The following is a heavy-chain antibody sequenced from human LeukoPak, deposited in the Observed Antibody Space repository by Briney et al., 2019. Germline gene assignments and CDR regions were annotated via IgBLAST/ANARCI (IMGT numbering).Heavy chain of an antibody. V-gene: IGHV4-34*01. CDR1: GGSFSGYV. CDR3: ARGQWLDNY. Sequence: PSETLSLTCAVYGGSFSGYVWSWIRQPPGKGLEWIGEINHSGGTNYNPSLKSRVTISVDTPKNQFSLKLSSVTAADTAVYYCARGQWLDNYWGQGVLVTVSS. D-gene: IGHD6-19*01. CDR2: INHSGGT. J-gene: IGHJ4*02.